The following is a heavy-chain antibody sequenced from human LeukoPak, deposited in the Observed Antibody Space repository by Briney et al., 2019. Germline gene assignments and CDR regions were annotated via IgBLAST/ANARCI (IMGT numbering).Heavy chain of an antibody. V-gene: IGHV3-48*04. J-gene: IGHJ4*02. D-gene: IGHD3-10*01. CDR3: ARERTPKPYYGSGSYDRYYDH. CDR1: GFTFSSYA. Sequence: GGSLRLSCAASGFTFSSYAMSWVRQAPGKGLEWISFISSSGSTIFYADSVKGRFTISRDTTKNSLSVQMNSLRADDTAVYYCARERTPKPYYGSGSYDRYYDHWGQGTLVTVSS. CDR2: ISSSGSTI.